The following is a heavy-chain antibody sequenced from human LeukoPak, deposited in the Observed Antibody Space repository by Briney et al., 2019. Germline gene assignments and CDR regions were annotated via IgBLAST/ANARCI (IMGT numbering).Heavy chain of an antibody. CDR3: AKSYYDFWSGYYQTFDY. CDR1: GFIFSTYD. Sequence: PGGSLRLSCAASGFIFSTYDMHWVRQAPGKGLEWVAVISYDRSNKYYADSVKGRFTISRDNSKNTLYLQMSSLRAEDTAVYYCAKSYYDFWSGYYQTFDYWGQGTLVTVSS. CDR2: ISYDRSNK. D-gene: IGHD3-3*01. V-gene: IGHV3-30*18. J-gene: IGHJ4*02.